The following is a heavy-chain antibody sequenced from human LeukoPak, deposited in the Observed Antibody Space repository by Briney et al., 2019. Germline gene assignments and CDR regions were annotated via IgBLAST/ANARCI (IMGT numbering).Heavy chain of an antibody. CDR2: ISSSGSTI. J-gene: IGHJ2*01. CDR3: ARDPERITMVRGVIGYFDL. Sequence: GGSLRLSCAASGFTFSDYYMSWIRQTPGKGLEWVSYISSSGSTIYYADSVKGRFTISRDNAKNSLYLQMNSLRAEDTAVYYCARDPERITMVRGVIGYFDLWGRGTLVTVSS. D-gene: IGHD3-10*01. V-gene: IGHV3-11*04. CDR1: GFTFSDYY.